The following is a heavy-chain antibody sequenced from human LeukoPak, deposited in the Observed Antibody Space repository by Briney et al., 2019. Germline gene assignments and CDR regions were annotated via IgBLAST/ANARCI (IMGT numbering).Heavy chain of an antibody. CDR1: GYTFTSFD. J-gene: IGHJ1*01. Sequence: ASVKVSCKASGYTFTSFDINRVRQATEQGLEWMGWMNPNSGNTGYAQKFQGRVTMTRNTSISTAYMELSSLRSEDTAVYYCARDRVVPAAIPGQHWGQGTLVTVSS. V-gene: IGHV1-8*01. CDR2: MNPNSGNT. CDR3: ARDRVVPAAIPGQH. D-gene: IGHD2-2*02.